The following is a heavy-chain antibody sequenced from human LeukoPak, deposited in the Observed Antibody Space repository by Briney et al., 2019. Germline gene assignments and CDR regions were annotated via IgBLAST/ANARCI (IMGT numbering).Heavy chain of an antibody. D-gene: IGHD2-2*01. CDR3: ARAPITSPFYFDY. CDR1: RFALAEHS. Sequence: VGSLRLSRTASRFALAEHSTSWGPEGPGKRVESGSGINWRGGSRGYADPLRGRFTISRDNAKNSLYLQMDSRRAEDTALYYCARAPITSPFYFDYWGQGTLVSVSS. J-gene: IGHJ4*02. CDR2: INWRGGSR. V-gene: IGHV3-20*04.